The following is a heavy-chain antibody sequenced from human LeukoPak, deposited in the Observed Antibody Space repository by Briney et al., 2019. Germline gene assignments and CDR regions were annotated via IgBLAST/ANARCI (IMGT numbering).Heavy chain of an antibody. Sequence: GGSLRLSCAASGFTFSSYWMHWVRQAPGKGLVGVSRINDDGRSTSYADSVKGRFTISRDNSKNTLYLQMNSLRAEDTAVYYCAKDIGLLLWFGPFDYWGQGTLVTVSS. D-gene: IGHD3-10*01. CDR3: AKDIGLLLWFGPFDY. CDR1: GFTFSSYW. V-gene: IGHV3-74*01. CDR2: INDDGRST. J-gene: IGHJ4*02.